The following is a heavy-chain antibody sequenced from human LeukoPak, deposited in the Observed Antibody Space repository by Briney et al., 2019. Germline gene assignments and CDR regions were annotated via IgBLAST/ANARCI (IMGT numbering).Heavy chain of an antibody. D-gene: IGHD4-17*01. V-gene: IGHV3-9*01. J-gene: IGHJ4*02. CDR3: AKSGLPYGHYVGFFDY. Sequence: GRSLRLSCAASGFTFDDYAMHWVRHAPGKGLEWVSGISWNSGSISYADSVKGRFTISRDNANNSLYLQMNSLRAEDTALYYCAKSGLPYGHYVGFFDYWGQGTLVTVSS. CDR1: GFTFDDYA. CDR2: ISWNSGSI.